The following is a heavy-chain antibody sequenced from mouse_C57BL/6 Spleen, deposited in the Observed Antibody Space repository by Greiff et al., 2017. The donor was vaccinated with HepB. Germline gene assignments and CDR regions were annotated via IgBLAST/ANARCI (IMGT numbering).Heavy chain of an antibody. CDR1: GYTFTDYY. Sequence: EVQLQQSGPELVKPGASVKISCKASGYTFTDYYMNWVKQSHGKSLEWIGDINPNNGGTSYNQKFKGKATLTVDKSSSTAYMELRSLTSEDSAVYYCATSDGSSPFDYWGQGTTLTVSS. CDR3: ATSDGSSPFDY. J-gene: IGHJ2*01. D-gene: IGHD1-1*01. V-gene: IGHV1-26*01. CDR2: INPNNGGT.